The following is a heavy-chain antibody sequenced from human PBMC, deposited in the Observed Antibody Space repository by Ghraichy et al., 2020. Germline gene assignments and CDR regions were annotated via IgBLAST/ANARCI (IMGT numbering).Heavy chain of an antibody. CDR1: GFTFSTFA. D-gene: IGHD3-22*01. Sequence: GGSLRLSCAASGFTFSTFAMSWVRQAPGKGLEWVSGLSGSGGSTYYADSVKGRFAFSRDNSKNTLNLQLNSLRAEDTAVYYCGKGDYFDTSRGYYHYGLDVWGHGTTVTVSS. CDR3: GKGDYFDTSRGYYHYGLDV. CDR2: LSGSGGST. J-gene: IGHJ6*02. V-gene: IGHV3-23*01.